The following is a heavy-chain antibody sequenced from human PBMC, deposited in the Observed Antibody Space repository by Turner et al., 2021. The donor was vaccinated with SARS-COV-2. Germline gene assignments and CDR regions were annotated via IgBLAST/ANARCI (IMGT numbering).Heavy chain of an antibody. D-gene: IGHD5-18*01. CDR3: ARQVRGYSYAFSFDY. Sequence: QLQLQESGPGLVKSSETLSLTCTVSGGSISSSNYYWGWIRQPPGKGLEWIGNIYYSGSTYYNPSLKSRVTISVDTSKNQFSLKLSSVTAADTAVYYCARQVRGYSYAFSFDYWGQGTLVTVSS. CDR1: GGSISSSNYY. CDR2: IYYSGST. J-gene: IGHJ4*02. V-gene: IGHV4-39*01.